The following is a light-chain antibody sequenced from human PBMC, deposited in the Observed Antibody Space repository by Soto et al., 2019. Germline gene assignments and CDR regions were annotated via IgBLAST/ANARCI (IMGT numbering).Light chain of an antibody. V-gene: IGKV3-20*01. Sequence: EMVLTQSPGTLSLYPGDRVTLSCRASQSVSSNYLAWYQQKPGQAPRLRIYATSSRATGIQDRFSVSGSGTDFSLTSRRLEPEDVAMYCCQRYGDYNSPRYSFGQGTRLDI. CDR1: QSVSSNY. CDR3: QRYGDYNSPRYS. CDR2: ATS. J-gene: IGKJ2*03.